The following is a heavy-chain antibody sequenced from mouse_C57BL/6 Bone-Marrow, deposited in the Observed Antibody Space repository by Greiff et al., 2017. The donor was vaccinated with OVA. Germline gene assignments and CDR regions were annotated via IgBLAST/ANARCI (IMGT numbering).Heavy chain of an antibody. J-gene: IGHJ4*01. Sequence: EVKLMESGGGLVQPGGSLKLSCAASGFTFSDYGMAWVRQAPRKGPEWVAFISNLAYSIYYADTVTGRFTISRENAKNTLYLEMSSLRSEDTAMYYCARVSTVGAMDYWGQGTSGTVSS. D-gene: IGHD1-1*01. CDR1: GFTFSDYG. V-gene: IGHV5-15*01. CDR2: ISNLAYSI. CDR3: ARVSTVGAMDY.